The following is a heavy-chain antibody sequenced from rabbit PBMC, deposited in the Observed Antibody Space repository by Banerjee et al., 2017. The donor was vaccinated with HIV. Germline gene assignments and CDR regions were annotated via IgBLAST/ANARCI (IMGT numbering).Heavy chain of an antibody. Sequence: QEQLEESGGDLVKPEGSLTLTCTASGFSFSSNAMCWVRQAPGKGLEWIACIYTGSSGSTYYANWAKGRFTISKTSSTTVTLQMTSLTAADTATYFCARGDFDTGGNIGYTYTTGFRLRGQGTLVTVS. D-gene: IGHD6-1*01. J-gene: IGHJ6*01. CDR3: ARGDFDTGGNIGYTYTTGFRL. CDR1: GFSFSSNA. CDR2: IYTGSSGST. V-gene: IGHV1S45*01.